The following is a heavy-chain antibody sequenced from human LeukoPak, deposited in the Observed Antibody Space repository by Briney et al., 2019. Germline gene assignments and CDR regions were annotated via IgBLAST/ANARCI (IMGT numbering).Heavy chain of an antibody. CDR1: GYTYTSYG. J-gene: IGHJ4*02. Sequence: ASVKVSCKASGYTYTSYGITWVRQAPGQGLEWMGWINANNGNTDYAQNLQGRVTMTTDTSTSTAYMEMRSLRSDDTAVYYCARGPIAAAGDSWGQGTLVTVSS. D-gene: IGHD6-13*01. CDR2: INANNGNT. CDR3: ARGPIAAAGDS. V-gene: IGHV1-18*01.